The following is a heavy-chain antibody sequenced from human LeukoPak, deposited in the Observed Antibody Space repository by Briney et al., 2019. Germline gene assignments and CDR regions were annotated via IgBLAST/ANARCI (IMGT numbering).Heavy chain of an antibody. Sequence: SETLSLTCTVSGGSISISSYYWSWIRQPPGKGLEWIGSIYYSGSAYYNPSLKSRVTISVDTSKNQFSLKLSSVTAADTAGYYCTRRGTATTERFDYWGQGTLVTVSS. CDR3: TRRGTATTERFDY. CDR2: IYYSGSA. J-gene: IGHJ4*02. D-gene: IGHD4-11*01. V-gene: IGHV4-39*01. CDR1: GGSISISSYY.